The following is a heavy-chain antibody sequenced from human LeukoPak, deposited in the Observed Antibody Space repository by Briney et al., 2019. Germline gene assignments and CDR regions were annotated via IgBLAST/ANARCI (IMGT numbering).Heavy chain of an antibody. V-gene: IGHV4-61*02. CDR2: IYTSGST. CDR1: GGSISSGSYY. D-gene: IGHD4-17*01. Sequence: SETLSLTCTVSGGSISSGSYYWSWIRQPAGKGLEWIGRIYTSGSTNYNPSLKSRVTISVDTSKNQFSLKLSSVTAADTAVYYCARQYGAIYLDYWGQGTLVTVSS. CDR3: ARQYGAIYLDY. J-gene: IGHJ4*02.